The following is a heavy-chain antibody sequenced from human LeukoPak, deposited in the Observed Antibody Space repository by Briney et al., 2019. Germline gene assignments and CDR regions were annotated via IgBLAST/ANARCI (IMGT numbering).Heavy chain of an antibody. J-gene: IGHJ6*02. CDR2: ISSSSSYI. V-gene: IGHV3-21*01. D-gene: IGHD3-22*01. CDR1: GFTFSSYS. CDR3: ARDRATMIVVVTAYYYYGMDV. Sequence: GGSLRLSCAASGFTFSSYSMNWVRQAPGKGLEWVSSISSSSSYIYYADSVKGRFTISRDNAKNSLYLQMNSLRAEDTAVYYCARDRATMIVVVTAYYYYGMDVWGQGTTVPLSS.